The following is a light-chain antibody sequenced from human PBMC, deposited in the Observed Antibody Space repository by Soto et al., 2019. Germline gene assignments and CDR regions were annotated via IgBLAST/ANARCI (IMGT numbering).Light chain of an antibody. CDR2: EVS. J-gene: IGLJ1*01. CDR3: SSYTSSSSLKG. CDR1: SSDVGGYNY. Sequence: QSALTQPASVSGSPGQSITISCTGTSSDVGGYNYVSWYQQHPGKAPKLMIFEVSKRPSGASSRFSGSKSGNTASLIICGLQAEDEADYYCSSYTSSSSLKGFGTGTKLTVL. V-gene: IGLV2-14*01.